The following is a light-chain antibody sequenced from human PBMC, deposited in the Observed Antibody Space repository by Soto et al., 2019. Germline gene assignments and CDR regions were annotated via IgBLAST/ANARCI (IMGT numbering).Light chain of an antibody. CDR3: PQSYSTPRT. J-gene: IGKJ1*01. CDR2: AAS. V-gene: IGKV1-39*01. Sequence: DIQMTQSPPSLSASVGDRVTITCRASQSISSYLNWYQQKPGKAPKLLIYAASSLQSGVPSRFSGSGSGTDFTLTISSLQPEDFATYYCPQSYSTPRTFGQGTKV. CDR1: QSISSY.